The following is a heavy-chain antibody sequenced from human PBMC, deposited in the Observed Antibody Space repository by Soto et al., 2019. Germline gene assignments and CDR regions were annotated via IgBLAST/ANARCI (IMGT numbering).Heavy chain of an antibody. V-gene: IGHV3-48*02. CDR3: ARCSRNSCYSYGVDV. D-gene: IGHD2-15*01. J-gene: IGHJ6*02. Sequence: GSLSLSCAASDFPFSDCGMNWVRQTPGKGLEWVSYISGGGDTIYYADSVKGRFTISRDNAENSLFLQMSGLRDEDTAVYYCARCSRNSCYSYGVDVWGQGTTVTVSS. CDR1: DFPFSDCG. CDR2: ISGGGDTI.